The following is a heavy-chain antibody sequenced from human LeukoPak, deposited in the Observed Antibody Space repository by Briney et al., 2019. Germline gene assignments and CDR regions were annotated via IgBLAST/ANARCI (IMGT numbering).Heavy chain of an antibody. Sequence: GGSLRLSCAASGFTFSSYAMSWVRQAPGKGLEWVSAISGSGGSTYYADSVKGRFTISRDNSKNTLYLQMNSLRAEDTAVYYCAKGRRFSGQGPKDYWGQGTLVTVSS. CDR2: ISGSGGST. CDR1: GFTFSSYA. J-gene: IGHJ4*02. V-gene: IGHV3-23*01. CDR3: AKGRRFSGQGPKDY. D-gene: IGHD6-19*01.